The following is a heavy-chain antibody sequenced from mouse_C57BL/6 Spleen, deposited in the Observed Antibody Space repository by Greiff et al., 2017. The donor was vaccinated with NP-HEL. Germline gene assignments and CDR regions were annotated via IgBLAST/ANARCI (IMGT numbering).Heavy chain of an antibody. J-gene: IGHJ3*01. Sequence: QVHVKQSGAELVRPGASVTLSCKASGYTFTDYEMHWVKQTPVHGLEWIGAIDPETGGTAYNQKFKGKAILTADKSSSTAYMELRSLTSEDSAVYYCTFFAYWGQGTLVTVSA. V-gene: IGHV1-15*01. CDR2: IDPETGGT. CDR1: GYTFTDYE. CDR3: TFFAY.